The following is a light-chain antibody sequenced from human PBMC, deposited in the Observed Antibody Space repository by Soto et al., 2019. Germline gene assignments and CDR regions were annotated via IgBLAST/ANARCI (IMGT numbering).Light chain of an antibody. Sequence: DIQMTQSPSSLSASVGDRVAISCRASQGISIYLAWYQQKPGQVHNLLIYAASTLQSGVPSRFSGSGSGTDFTLTISSLQPEDVATYYCQKYNSVPVTFGPGTKVDIK. CDR2: AAS. CDR1: QGISIY. V-gene: IGKV1-27*01. CDR3: QKYNSVPVT. J-gene: IGKJ3*01.